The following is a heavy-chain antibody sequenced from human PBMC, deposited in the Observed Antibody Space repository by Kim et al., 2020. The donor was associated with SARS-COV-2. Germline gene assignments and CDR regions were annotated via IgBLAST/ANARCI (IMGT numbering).Heavy chain of an antibody. D-gene: IGHD6-19*01. CDR2: INHSGST. CDR1: GGSFSGYY. CDR3: ARVKTGAVAGSQYFDY. V-gene: IGHV4-34*01. J-gene: IGHJ4*01. Sequence: SETLSLTCAVYGGSFSGYYWSWIRQPPGKGLEWIGEINHSGSTNYNPSLKSRVTISVDTSKNQFSLKLSPVTAADTAVYYCARVKTGAVAGSQYFDYWG.